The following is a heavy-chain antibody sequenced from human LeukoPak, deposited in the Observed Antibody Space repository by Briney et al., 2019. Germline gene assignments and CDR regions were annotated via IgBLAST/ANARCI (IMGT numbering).Heavy chain of an antibody. V-gene: IGHV3-48*04. CDR2: ISSSSFKI. CDR1: EFTFVRYA. D-gene: IGHD6-13*01. CDR3: VRDPSYGSSWYYYMDV. J-gene: IGHJ6*03. Sequence: TGGSLRLSCAAPEFTFVRYAMNRVRQAPGKGLEWDSYISSSSFKIGYADSVKGRFTIYRDNSKNSLYLQMDSLRVEDTAVYYCVRDPSYGSSWYYYMDVWGKGTTVSVSS.